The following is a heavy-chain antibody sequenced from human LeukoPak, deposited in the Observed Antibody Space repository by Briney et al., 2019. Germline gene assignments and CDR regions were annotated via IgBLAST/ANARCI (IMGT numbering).Heavy chain of an antibody. CDR2: IYSGGST. J-gene: IGHJ4*02. D-gene: IGHD3-10*01. CDR3: ASTVLWFGESRFDY. Sequence: GGSLRLSCAASGFTVSSNYMSWVCQAPGKGLEWVSVIYSGGSTYYADSVKGRSTISRDNSKNTLYLQMNSLRAEDTAVYYCASTVLWFGESRFDYWGQGTLVTVSS. CDR1: GFTVSSNY. V-gene: IGHV3-66*02.